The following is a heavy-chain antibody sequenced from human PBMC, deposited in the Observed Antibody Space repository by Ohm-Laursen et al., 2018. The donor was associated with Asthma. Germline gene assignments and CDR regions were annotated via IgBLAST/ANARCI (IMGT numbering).Heavy chain of an antibody. Sequence: SLRLSCAASKFTFSNHWMNWVRQAPGKGLEWVSSISGSSRYIYYTDSVKDRFTISRDNAKRSLYLQMNSLRAEDTAVYYCARDRVDIVTTTMNFYYGMDVWGQGTTVTVSS. D-gene: IGHD5-12*01. CDR3: ARDRVDIVTTTMNFYYGMDV. J-gene: IGHJ6*02. CDR2: ISGSSRYI. V-gene: IGHV3-21*01. CDR1: KFTFSNHW.